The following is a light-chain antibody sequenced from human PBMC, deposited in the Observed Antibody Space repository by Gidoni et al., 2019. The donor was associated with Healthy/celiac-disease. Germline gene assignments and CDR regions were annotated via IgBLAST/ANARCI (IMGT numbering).Light chain of an antibody. J-gene: IGKJ4*01. CDR1: QGISSY. CDR2: AAS. Sequence: AIRMTQSPSSFSASTGDRVTITRRASQGISSYLAWYQQKPGKAPKLLIYAASTLQSGVPSRFSGSGSGTDFTLTISCLQSEDFATYYCQQYYSYPVFGGGTKVEIK. V-gene: IGKV1-8*01. CDR3: QQYYSYPV.